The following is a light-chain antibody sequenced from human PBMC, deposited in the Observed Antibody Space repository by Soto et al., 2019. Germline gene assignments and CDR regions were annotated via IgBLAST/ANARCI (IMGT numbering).Light chain of an antibody. J-gene: IGLJ1*01. V-gene: IGLV2-23*02. CDR3: CSYAVSITYV. Sequence: QSALTQPSSVSGSPGQSITISCTGTSSDVGSYNLVSWYQQHPGKAPKRMIYEVSKRPSGVSKRFSGSKSGNTASLTISRLQADDEADSYCCSYAVSITYVFVTGTKLTVL. CDR2: EVS. CDR1: SSDVGSYNL.